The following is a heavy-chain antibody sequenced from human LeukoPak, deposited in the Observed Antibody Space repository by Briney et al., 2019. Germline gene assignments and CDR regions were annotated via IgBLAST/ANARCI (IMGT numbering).Heavy chain of an antibody. CDR1: GYTFTSYY. V-gene: IGHV1-46*01. D-gene: IGHD1-26*01. CDR2: INPSGGST. CDR3: ARDGGSYWDY. Sequence: GASVKVSCKASGYTFTSYYMHWVRQAPGQGLEWMGIINPSGGSTSYAQKFQGRDTMTRDASTSTVYMELSSLRSEDTAVYYCARDGGSYWDYWGQGTLVTVSS. J-gene: IGHJ4*02.